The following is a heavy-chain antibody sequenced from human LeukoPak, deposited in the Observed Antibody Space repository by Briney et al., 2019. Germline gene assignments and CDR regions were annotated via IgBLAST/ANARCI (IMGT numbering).Heavy chain of an antibody. D-gene: IGHD2-2*01. CDR2: IYYSGST. CDR3: ARRGPAAIWDY. V-gene: IGHV4-39*01. CDR1: GGSISSSSYY. Sequence: SETLSLTCTVSGGSISSSSYYWGWIRQPPGQGLEWIVSIYYSGSTYYTPSLKRRVTISVDTSKNQFSLKLSSVTAADTAVYYCARRGPAAIWDYWGQGTLVTVSS. J-gene: IGHJ4*02.